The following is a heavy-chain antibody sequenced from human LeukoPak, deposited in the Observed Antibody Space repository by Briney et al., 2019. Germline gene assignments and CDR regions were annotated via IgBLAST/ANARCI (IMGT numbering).Heavy chain of an antibody. V-gene: IGHV3-64*01. J-gene: IGHJ4*02. D-gene: IGHD1-14*01. CDR2: ISGTGHNT. Sequence: GGSLRLSCAASGFVFNSHPMHWVRQAPGKGLKCVSAISGTGHNTYYANSVKGRFTIPRDNSRNTLYLQMGSLRAEDTALYYCAREEPAGSIDYWGQGALVTVSS. CDR1: GFVFNSHP. CDR3: AREEPAGSIDY.